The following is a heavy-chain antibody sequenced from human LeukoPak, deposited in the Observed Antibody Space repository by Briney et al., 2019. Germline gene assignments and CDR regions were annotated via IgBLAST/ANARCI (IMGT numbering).Heavy chain of an antibody. CDR3: ARVQTCGGDCPPNFDY. V-gene: IGHV1-46*01. D-gene: IGHD2-21*02. J-gene: IGHJ4*02. CDR1: GYTFTSYY. CDR2: INPSGGST. Sequence: ASVKVSCKASGYTFTSYYMHWVRQAPGQGLEWMGIINPSGGSTSYAQKFQGRVTMTRDMSTSTVYMELSSLRSDDTAVYYCARVQTCGGDCPPNFDYWGQGTLVTVSS.